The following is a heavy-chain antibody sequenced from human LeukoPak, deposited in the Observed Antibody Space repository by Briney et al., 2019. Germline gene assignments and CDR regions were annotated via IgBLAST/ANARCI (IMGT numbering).Heavy chain of an antibody. D-gene: IGHD6-19*01. CDR1: GFTFSSYS. J-gene: IGHJ5*02. Sequence: GGSPRLSCAASGFTFSSYSMNWVRQAPGKGREGVSSISISSSYIYYADSLTGRFTISRDNAKNSLYLPMNSLIVADTALYYCARDLGSGWFVFDDWGQGTLVTVSS. CDR3: ARDLGSGWFVFDD. CDR2: ISISSSYI. V-gene: IGHV3-21*01.